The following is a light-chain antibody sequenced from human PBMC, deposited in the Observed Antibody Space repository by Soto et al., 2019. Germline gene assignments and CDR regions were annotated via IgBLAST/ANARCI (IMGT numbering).Light chain of an antibody. CDR2: DAS. CDR1: QSVSSY. V-gene: IGKV3-11*01. J-gene: IGKJ1*01. Sequence: EIVLTQSPATLSLSPGERATLSCRASQSVSSYLAWYQHKPGQAPRLLIYDASKRATGIPARFSGSGSGTVFTLTISSLEPEDFAVYYCQQRSNWPPTWTFGQGTRVEIK. CDR3: QQRSNWPPTWT.